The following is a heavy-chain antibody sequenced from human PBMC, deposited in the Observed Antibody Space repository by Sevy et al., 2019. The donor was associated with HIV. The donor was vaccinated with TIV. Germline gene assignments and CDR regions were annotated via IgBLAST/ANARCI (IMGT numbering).Heavy chain of an antibody. Sequence: SETLSLTCTVSGGSINSDHWNWIRQPPGKGLEWIGYVYYTGGTNYNPSLKNRVTISVDRTKNQFSLKLTSVTAADTAVYYCARRNDFYICGQGTMVTVSS. V-gene: IGHV4-59*08. CDR3: ARRNDFYI. CDR2: VYYTGGT. J-gene: IGHJ3*02. CDR1: GGSINSDH.